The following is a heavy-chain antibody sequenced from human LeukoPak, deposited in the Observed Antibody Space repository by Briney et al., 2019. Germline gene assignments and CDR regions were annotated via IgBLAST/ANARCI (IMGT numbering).Heavy chain of an antibody. Sequence: GGSLRLSCAASGFAFNTYTVHWVRQAPGQGLEWVAVISYDGTHKYYADSVKGRFTISRDKSKSTLFLQMDSLRPEDTAIYYCERSLIVTSYFDYWGQGTLVTVSS. CDR3: ERSLIVTSYFDY. CDR2: ISYDGTHK. D-gene: IGHD2/OR15-2a*01. CDR1: GFAFNTYT. J-gene: IGHJ4*02. V-gene: IGHV3-30*01.